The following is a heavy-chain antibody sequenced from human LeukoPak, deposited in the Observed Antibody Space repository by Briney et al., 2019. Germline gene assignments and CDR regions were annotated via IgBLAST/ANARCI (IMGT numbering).Heavy chain of an antibody. J-gene: IGHJ6*03. CDR2: MNPNSGNT. CDR3: ARGQQWLVLGVLDYYYMDV. Sequence: ASVKVSCKASGYTFTSYDINWVRQATGQGLEWMGWMNPNSGNTGYAQKFQGRVTITRNTSISTAYMELSSLRSEDTAVYYCARGQQWLVLGVLDYYYMDVWGKGTTVTISS. V-gene: IGHV1-8*03. D-gene: IGHD6-19*01. CDR1: GYTFTSYD.